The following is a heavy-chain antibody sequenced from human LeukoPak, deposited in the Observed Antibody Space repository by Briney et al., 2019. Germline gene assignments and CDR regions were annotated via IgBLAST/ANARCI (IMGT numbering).Heavy chain of an antibody. CDR1: GFTFSSYW. CDR3: ARGNHGEMQIDY. V-gene: IGHV3-74*01. CDR2: INSDGSST. J-gene: IGHJ4*02. Sequence: GGSLRLSCAASGFTFSSYWMHWVRQAPGKGLVWVSRINSDGSSTSYADSVKGRFTISRDNAKNTLYLQMNSLRAEDTAVYYCARGNHGEMQIDYWGQGTLVTVSS. D-gene: IGHD4-17*01.